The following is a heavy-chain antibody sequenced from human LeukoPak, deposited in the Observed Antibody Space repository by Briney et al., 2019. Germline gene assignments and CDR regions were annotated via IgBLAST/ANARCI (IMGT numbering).Heavy chain of an antibody. CDR1: GFTFSSYW. CDR3: ARDREDCSGGSCYANRFDP. CDR2: INTDGSST. J-gene: IGHJ5*02. D-gene: IGHD2-15*01. Sequence: PGGSLRLSCAVSGFTFSSYWMHWVRQDPGKGLVWVSRINTDGSSTSYADSVKGRFTVSRDNAKNTLYLQMNSLRAEDTAVYYCARDREDCSGGSCYANRFDPWGQGTLVTVSS. V-gene: IGHV3-74*01.